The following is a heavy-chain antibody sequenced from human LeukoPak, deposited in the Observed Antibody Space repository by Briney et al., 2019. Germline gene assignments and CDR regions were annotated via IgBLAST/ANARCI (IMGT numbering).Heavy chain of an antibody. V-gene: IGHV3-9*01. CDR3: ANVREGSDGYNSYYFDY. CDR2: ISWNSGSI. D-gene: IGHD5-24*01. CDR1: GFTFDDYA. Sequence: GGSLRLSCAASGFTFDDYAMHWVRQAPGKGLEWVSGISWNSGSIGYADSVKGRFTISRDNAKNSLYLQMNSLRAEDTALYYCANVREGSDGYNSYYFDYWGQGTLVTVSS. J-gene: IGHJ4*02.